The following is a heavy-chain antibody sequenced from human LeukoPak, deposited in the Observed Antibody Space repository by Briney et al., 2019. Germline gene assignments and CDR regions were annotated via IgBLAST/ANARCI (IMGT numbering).Heavy chain of an antibody. Sequence: PGGSLRLSCAASGFTFSWYNMNWVRQAPGKGLEWVSYISSSSTIYYADSVKGRFTISRDNPKSSLYLQMNSLRAEDTAVYYCARDLRNPADYWGQGTLVTVSS. CDR3: ARDLRNPADY. J-gene: IGHJ4*02. CDR2: ISSSSTI. V-gene: IGHV3-48*01. CDR1: GFTFSWYN.